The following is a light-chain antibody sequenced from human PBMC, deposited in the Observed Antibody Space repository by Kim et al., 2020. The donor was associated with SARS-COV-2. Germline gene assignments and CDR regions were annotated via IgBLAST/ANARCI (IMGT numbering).Light chain of an antibody. CDR3: QQANSSPRMYT. CDR2: GAF. J-gene: IGKJ2*01. V-gene: IGKV1-12*01. Sequence: DIQMTQSPSSVSASVGDRVTITCRASQDISSWLAWYQQIPGKAPKLLIYGAFSLQSGVPSRFSGSGSGTDFTLTISSLQPEDFATYYCQQANSSPRMYTFGQGTKLEI. CDR1: QDISSW.